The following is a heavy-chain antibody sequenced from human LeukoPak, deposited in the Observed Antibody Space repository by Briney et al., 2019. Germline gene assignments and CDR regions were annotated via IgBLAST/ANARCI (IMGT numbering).Heavy chain of an antibody. CDR2: IYTSGST. D-gene: IGHD3-10*01. V-gene: IGHV4-61*02. Sequence: SETLSLTCTVSGGSISSGSYYWGWIRQPAGKGLEWIGRIYTSGSTNYNPSLKSRVTISVDTSKNQFSLKLSSVTAADTAVYYCARAGPLITMVRGPYFDYWGQGTLVTVSS. CDR1: GGSISSGSYY. CDR3: ARAGPLITMVRGPYFDY. J-gene: IGHJ4*02.